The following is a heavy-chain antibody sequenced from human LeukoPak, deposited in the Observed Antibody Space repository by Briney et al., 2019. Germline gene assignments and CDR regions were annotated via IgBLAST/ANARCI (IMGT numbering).Heavy chain of an antibody. D-gene: IGHD6-13*01. Sequence: PGGSLRLSCAASGFTFSSYSMNWVRQAPGKGVEGVSYISSSSSTIYYADSVKGRFTISRDNAKNSLYLQMNSLRDEDTAVYYCARDGQYSSSWYQDYYYGMDVWGQGTTVTVSS. J-gene: IGHJ6*02. CDR2: ISSSSSTI. CDR1: GFTFSSYS. CDR3: ARDGQYSSSWYQDYYYGMDV. V-gene: IGHV3-48*02.